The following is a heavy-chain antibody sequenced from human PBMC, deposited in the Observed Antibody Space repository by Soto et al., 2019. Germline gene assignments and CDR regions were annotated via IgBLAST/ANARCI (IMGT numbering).Heavy chain of an antibody. CDR3: ATANWSHHYFDP. D-gene: IGHD1-1*01. CDR2: INHSGSP. V-gene: IGHV4-34*01. Sequence: PSETLSLTCAVYGGSFSGYYWSWLRQPPGKGLEWIGEINHSGSPNYNPSLKSRVTTSVDTSKNQFSLKMTSVTAADTAVYYCATANWSHHYFDPWGQGTLVTVSS. CDR1: GGSFSGYY. J-gene: IGHJ5*02.